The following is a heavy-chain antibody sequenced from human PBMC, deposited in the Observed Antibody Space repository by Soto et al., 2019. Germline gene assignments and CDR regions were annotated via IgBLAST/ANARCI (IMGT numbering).Heavy chain of an antibody. J-gene: IGHJ6*02. V-gene: IGHV1-18*04. Sequence: AASVKVSCKASGYTFTSYGISWVRQAPGQGLEWMGWISAYNGNTNYAQKLQGRVTMTTGTSTSTAYMELRSLRSDDTAVYYCARGLTGTTYRDYYGMDVWGQGTTVTVSS. CDR1: GYTFTSYG. CDR3: ARGLTGTTYRDYYGMDV. D-gene: IGHD1-7*01. CDR2: ISAYNGNT.